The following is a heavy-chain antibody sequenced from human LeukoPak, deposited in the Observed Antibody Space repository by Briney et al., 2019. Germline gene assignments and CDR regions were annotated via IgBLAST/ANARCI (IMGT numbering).Heavy chain of an antibody. CDR3: ARVAAAGPIKNYYYYMDV. J-gene: IGHJ6*03. CDR1: GFTFSSYM. Sequence: GGSLRLSCAASGFTFSSYMMTWVRQAPGKGLEWVSSISSSSSYIYYADSVKGRFTISRDNAKNSLYLQMNSLRAEDTAVYYCARVAAAGPIKNYYYYMDVWGKGTTVTVSS. D-gene: IGHD6-13*01. V-gene: IGHV3-21*01. CDR2: ISSSSSYI.